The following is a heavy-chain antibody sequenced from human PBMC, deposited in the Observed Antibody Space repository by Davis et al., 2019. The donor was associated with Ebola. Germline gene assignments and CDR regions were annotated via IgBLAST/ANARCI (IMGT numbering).Heavy chain of an antibody. Sequence: GESLKISCAASGFNFSSYGMHWVRLAPGKGLEWVAVIWVDGSKKYYADSVKGRFTISRDNSKKTLFLQMNSLRVGDSAVYYCARPIYDSGTYYGETSYYYGMDVWGKGTTVTVSS. D-gene: IGHD3-10*01. CDR2: IWVDGSKK. CDR1: GFNFSSYG. V-gene: IGHV3-33*01. CDR3: ARPIYDSGTYYGETSYYYGMDV. J-gene: IGHJ6*04.